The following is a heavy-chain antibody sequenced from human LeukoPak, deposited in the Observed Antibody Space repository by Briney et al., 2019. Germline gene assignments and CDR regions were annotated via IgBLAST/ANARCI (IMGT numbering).Heavy chain of an antibody. D-gene: IGHD1-26*01. CDR3: ARELDSIVGATDGMDV. CDR2: INPSGGST. J-gene: IGHJ6*02. V-gene: IGHV1-46*01. CDR1: GYTFTSYY. Sequence: GASVKVSCKASGYTFTSYYMHWVRQAPGQGLEWMGIINPSGGSTSYAQKFQGRVTMTRDTSTSTVYMELSSLRSEDTAVYYCARELDSIVGATDGMDVWGQGTTVTVSS.